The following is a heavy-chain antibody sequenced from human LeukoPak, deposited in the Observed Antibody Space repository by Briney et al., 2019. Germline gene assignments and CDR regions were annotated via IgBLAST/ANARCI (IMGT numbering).Heavy chain of an antibody. J-gene: IGHJ6*02. Sequence: ASVKVSCKASGYTFTSYDINWVRQATGQGLEWMGWMNPNSGNTGYAQKFQGRVAMTRNTSISTAYMELSSLGSEDTAVYYCARAGVERFLEWLSTYYYGMDVWGQGTTVTVSS. V-gene: IGHV1-8*01. CDR3: ARAGVERFLEWLSTYYYGMDV. CDR1: GYTFTSYD. CDR2: MNPNSGNT. D-gene: IGHD3-3*01.